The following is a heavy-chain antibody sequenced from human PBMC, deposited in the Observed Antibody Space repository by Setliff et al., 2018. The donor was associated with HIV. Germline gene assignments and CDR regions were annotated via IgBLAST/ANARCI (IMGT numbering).Heavy chain of an antibody. CDR2: IYTSGST. J-gene: IGHJ6*03. CDR3: ARDLYYGSGSYRDYYYYMDV. Sequence: KPSETLSLTCTVSGGSISSYYWSWIRQPAGKGLEWIGRIYTSGSTNYNPSLKSRVTMSVDTSKTQFSLNLTSVTAADTAVYYCARDLYYGSGSYRDYYYYMDVWGKGTTVTVSS. V-gene: IGHV4-4*07. D-gene: IGHD3-10*01. CDR1: GGSISSYY.